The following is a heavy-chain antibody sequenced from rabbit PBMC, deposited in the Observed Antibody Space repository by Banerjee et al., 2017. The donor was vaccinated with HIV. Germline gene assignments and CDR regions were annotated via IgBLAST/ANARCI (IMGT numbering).Heavy chain of an antibody. Sequence: QEQLEESGGDLVKPEGSLTLTCTASGFSFSNKYVMCWVRQAPGKGLELIGCIYTGDSGTTWYASWVNGRFTTSKTSSTTVTLQMTSLTAADTAIYSCARTDDSSGWTRLDLWGPGTLVTVS. CDR1: GFSFSNKYV. V-gene: IGHV1S45*01. CDR3: ARTDDSSGWTRLDL. J-gene: IGHJ3*01. CDR2: IYTGDSGTT. D-gene: IGHD4-1*01.